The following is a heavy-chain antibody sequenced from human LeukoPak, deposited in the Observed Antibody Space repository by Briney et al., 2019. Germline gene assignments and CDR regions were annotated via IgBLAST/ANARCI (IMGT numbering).Heavy chain of an antibody. CDR3: ARRQRRFGELSYTRNQNWFDP. V-gene: IGHV4-39*07. CDR2: INHSGST. CDR1: GGSIISSSYY. D-gene: IGHD3-10*01. Sequence: SETLSLTCTVSGGSIISSSYYWGWIRQPPGKGLEWIGEINHSGSTNYNPSLKSRVTISVDTSKNQFSLKLSSVTAADTAVYYCARRQRRFGELSYTRNQNWFDPWGQGTLVTVSS. J-gene: IGHJ5*02.